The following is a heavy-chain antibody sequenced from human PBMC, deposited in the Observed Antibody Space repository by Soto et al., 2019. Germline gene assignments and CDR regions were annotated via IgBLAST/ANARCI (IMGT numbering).Heavy chain of an antibody. V-gene: IGHV4-39*01. Sequence: QLQLQESGPGLVKPSETLSLTCTVSGGSIISSSYYWGWIRQPPGKGLEWIGSIYYSGSTYYNPSLKSRVTIAVDTSKNQFSLKLSSVTAADTAVYYCARDYDSSGDYWGQGTLVTVSS. CDR2: IYYSGST. D-gene: IGHD3-22*01. CDR3: ARDYDSSGDY. CDR1: GGSIISSSYY. J-gene: IGHJ4*02.